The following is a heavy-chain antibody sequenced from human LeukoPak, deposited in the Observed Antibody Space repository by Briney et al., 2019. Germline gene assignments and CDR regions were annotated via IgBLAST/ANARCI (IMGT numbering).Heavy chain of an antibody. CDR2: IYYSGST. CDR3: ARGSRGSNNWFDP. D-gene: IGHD1-26*01. J-gene: IGHJ5*02. CDR1: GGSISSYY. V-gene: IGHV4-59*01. Sequence: PSETLPLTCTVSGGSISSYYWSWIRQPPGKGLEWIGYIYYSGSTNYNPSLKSRVTISVDTSKNQFSLKLSSVTAADTAVYYCARGSRGSNNWFDPWGQGTLVTVSS.